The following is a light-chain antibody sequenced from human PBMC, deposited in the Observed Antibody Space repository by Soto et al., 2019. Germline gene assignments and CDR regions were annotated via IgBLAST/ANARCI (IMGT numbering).Light chain of an antibody. J-gene: IGKJ5*01. CDR3: QQYTGPPTT. V-gene: IGKV3-11*01. CDR2: DAS. Sequence: VLTQSPATLSLSPGERATLSCRASQSVSSQLAWYQQKPGQAPRLFIYDASKRATGVPDRFSGSGSGTDFTLTITRLEPEDSAVYFCQQYTGPPTTFGQGTRLEIK. CDR1: QSVSSQ.